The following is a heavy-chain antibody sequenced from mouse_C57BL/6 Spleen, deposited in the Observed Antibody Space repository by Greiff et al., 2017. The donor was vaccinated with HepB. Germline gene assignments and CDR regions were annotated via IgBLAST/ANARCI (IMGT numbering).Heavy chain of an antibody. CDR1: GYAFSSSW. CDR3: ASVLDSSGYYAMDY. J-gene: IGHJ4*01. V-gene: IGHV1-82*01. D-gene: IGHD3-2*02. CDR2: IYPGDGDT. Sequence: QVQLQQPGPELVKPGASVKISCKASGYAFSSSWMNWVKQRPGQGLEWIGRIYPGDGDTNYNGKFKGKATLTADKSSSTAYMQLSSLTSEDSAVYFCASVLDSSGYYAMDYWGQGTSVTVSS.